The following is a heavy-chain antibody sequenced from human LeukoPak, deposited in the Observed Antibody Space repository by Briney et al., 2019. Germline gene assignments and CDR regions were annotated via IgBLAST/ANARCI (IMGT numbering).Heavy chain of an antibody. Sequence: GGSLRLTCAASGFTFSSHAMSWVRRAPGKGLEWVSGLIENGATTYYADSVKGRFTISRDNSRNTMYLQMNSLRVEDTAVYYCVKDYQVGNSPAFGDYWGQGTLVTISS. CDR3: VKDYQVGNSPAFGDY. V-gene: IGHV3-23*01. J-gene: IGHJ4*02. D-gene: IGHD1-26*01. CDR2: LIENGATT. CDR1: GFTFSSHA.